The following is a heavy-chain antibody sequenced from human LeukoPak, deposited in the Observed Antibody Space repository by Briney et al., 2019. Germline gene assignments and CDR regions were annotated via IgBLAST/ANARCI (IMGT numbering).Heavy chain of an antibody. V-gene: IGHV1-18*01. CDR1: GYTFTSYG. D-gene: IGHD1-26*01. CDR3: ARATPRIVGATLIYSEFDY. CDR2: ISAYNGNT. Sequence: ASVKVSCKASGYTFTSYGISWVRQAPGQGLEWMGWISAYNGNTNYAQKLQGRVTMTTDTSTSTAYMELRSLRSDDTAVYYCARATPRIVGATLIYSEFDYWGQGTLVTVSS. J-gene: IGHJ4*02.